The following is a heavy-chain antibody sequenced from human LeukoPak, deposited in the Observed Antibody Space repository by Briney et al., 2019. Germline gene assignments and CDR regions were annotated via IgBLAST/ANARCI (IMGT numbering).Heavy chain of an antibody. V-gene: IGHV1-69*05. CDR3: ARLPGTSYYMDV. J-gene: IGHJ6*03. D-gene: IGHD1-1*01. CDR1: GGTFSSYA. Sequence: ASVKVSCKASGGTFSSYAISWVRQAPGQGLEWMGGIIPIFGTANYAQKLQGSVTMTTDTSTSTAYMELRSLRSDDTAVYYCARLPGTSYYMDVWGKGTTVTVSS. CDR2: IIPIFGTA.